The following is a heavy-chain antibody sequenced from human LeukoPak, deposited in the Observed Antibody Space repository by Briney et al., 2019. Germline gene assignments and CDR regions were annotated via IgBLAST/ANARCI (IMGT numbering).Heavy chain of an antibody. D-gene: IGHD3-10*01. Sequence: SETLSLTCTVSGGSISSGSYFWSWIRQPPGKGLEWIGEINYSGSTNYNPSLKSRVTISVDTSKNQFSLKLSSVTAADTAVYYCARSGPNGSGYWGQGTLVTVSS. CDR1: GGSISSGSYF. J-gene: IGHJ4*02. CDR3: ARSGPNGSGY. CDR2: INYSGST. V-gene: IGHV4-39*07.